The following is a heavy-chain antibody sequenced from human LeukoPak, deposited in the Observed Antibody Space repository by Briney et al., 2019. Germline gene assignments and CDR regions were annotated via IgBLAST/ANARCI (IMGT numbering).Heavy chain of an antibody. D-gene: IGHD5-24*01. J-gene: IGHJ4*02. CDR2: IGYSGDT. Sequence: PSQTLSLTCTVSGGSISNAAYYWSWVRQHPGKGLEWIGYIGYSGDTYYNPSLRSRVTISVDTSKNQFSLGLNSVTAADTAVYYCARVEAATTNPRFDSWGQGTLVTVSS. V-gene: IGHV4-31*03. CDR1: GGSISNAAYY. CDR3: ARVEAATTNPRFDS.